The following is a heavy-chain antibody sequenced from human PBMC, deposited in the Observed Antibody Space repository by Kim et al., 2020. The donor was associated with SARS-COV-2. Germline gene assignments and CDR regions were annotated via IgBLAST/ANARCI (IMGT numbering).Heavy chain of an antibody. CDR2: ISSSSSYI. V-gene: IGHV3-21*01. CDR1: GFTFSSYS. Sequence: GGSLRLSCAASGFTFSSYSMNWVRQAPGKGLEWVSSISSSSSYIYYADSVKGRFTISRDNAKNSLYLQMNSLRAEDTAVYYCARDLTDIVVVPAAMRAYGMDVWGQGTTVTVSS. CDR3: ARDLTDIVVVPAAMRAYGMDV. D-gene: IGHD2-2*01. J-gene: IGHJ6*02.